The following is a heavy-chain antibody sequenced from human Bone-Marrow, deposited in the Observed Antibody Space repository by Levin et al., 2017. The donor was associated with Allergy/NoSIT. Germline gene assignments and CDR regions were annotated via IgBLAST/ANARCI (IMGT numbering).Heavy chain of an antibody. Sequence: GGSLRLSCEASGFTFSAFGIHWVRQAPGKGLEWVAFIGYDGSNQVYSDSANGRFSFSRDNSMNILYLHLASLRAEDTAVYYCAKDSASYYPSGYFDYWGQGTPVTVSS. D-gene: IGHD1-26*01. CDR3: AKDSASYYPSGYFDY. J-gene: IGHJ4*02. V-gene: IGHV3-30*02. CDR2: IGYDGSNQ. CDR1: GFTFSAFG.